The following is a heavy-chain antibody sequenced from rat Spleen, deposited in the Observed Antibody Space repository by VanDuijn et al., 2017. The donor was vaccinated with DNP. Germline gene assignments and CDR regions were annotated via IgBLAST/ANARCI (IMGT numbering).Heavy chain of an antibody. V-gene: IGHV5-27*01. CDR3: AKDRLGGYAMDA. CDR1: GFRFRNYY. CDR2: ISASGGST. D-gene: IGHD5-1*01. J-gene: IGHJ4*01. Sequence: EVQLVESGGGLVQPGRSLKLSCAASGFRFRNYYMAWVRQAPKKGLEWVASISASGGSTSYRDSVKGRFTISRDNAKSILYLQMNSLRSEDTATYYCAKDRLGGYAMDAWGQGTSVTVSS.